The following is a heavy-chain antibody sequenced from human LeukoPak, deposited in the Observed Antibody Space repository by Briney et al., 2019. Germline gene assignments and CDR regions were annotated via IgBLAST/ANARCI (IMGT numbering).Heavy chain of an antibody. Sequence: PGGSLRLSCAASGFTFSSYAMHWVRQAPGKGLEYVSAISSNGGSTYYANSVKGRFTISRDNSKNTLYLQMNSLRAEDTAVYYCAKGGGQQLVDYWGQGTLVTVSS. CDR2: ISSNGGST. V-gene: IGHV3-64*01. D-gene: IGHD6-13*01. CDR3: AKGGGQQLVDY. CDR1: GFTFSSYA. J-gene: IGHJ4*02.